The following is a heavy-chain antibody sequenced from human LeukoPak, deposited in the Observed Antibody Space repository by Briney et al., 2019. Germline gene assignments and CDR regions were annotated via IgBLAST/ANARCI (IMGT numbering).Heavy chain of an antibody. D-gene: IGHD2-2*01. CDR1: GFTFSSYA. CDR2: ISGSGGST. CDR3: AKVALLGYCSSTSCYPQFDY. Sequence: PGGSLRLSCVASGFTFSSYAMSWVRQAPGKGLEWVSAISGSGGSTYYADSVKGRFTISRDNSKNTLYLQMNSLRAEDTAVYYCAKVALLGYCSSTSCYPQFDYWGQGTLVTVSS. J-gene: IGHJ4*02. V-gene: IGHV3-23*01.